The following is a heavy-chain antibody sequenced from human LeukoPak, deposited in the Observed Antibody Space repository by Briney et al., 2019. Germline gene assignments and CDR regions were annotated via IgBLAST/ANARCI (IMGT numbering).Heavy chain of an antibody. Sequence: PAGSLRLSCAASGFTFSDYYMSWIRQAPGKGLEWVSYISSSGSTIYYADSVKGRFTISRDNAKNSLSLQMNSLRAEDTAVYYCARIGVTTIKDFDYWGQGTLVTVSS. CDR1: GFTFSDYY. D-gene: IGHD5-24*01. V-gene: IGHV3-11*01. CDR2: ISSSGSTI. J-gene: IGHJ4*02. CDR3: ARIGVTTIKDFDY.